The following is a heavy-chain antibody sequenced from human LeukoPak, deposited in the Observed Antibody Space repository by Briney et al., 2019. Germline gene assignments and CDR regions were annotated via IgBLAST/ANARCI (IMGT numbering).Heavy chain of an antibody. CDR3: ARGYGSGRSKQAFDY. CDR1: GYTFTSSD. J-gene: IGHJ4*02. Sequence: GASVKVSCTASGYTFTSSDINWVRQATGQGLERRGWMNPNSGNTGYAQKFQGRVTMARNTSISTAYMELSSLRSEDTAVYYCARGYGSGRSKQAFDYWGQGTLVTVSS. V-gene: IGHV1-8*01. CDR2: MNPNSGNT. D-gene: IGHD3-10*01.